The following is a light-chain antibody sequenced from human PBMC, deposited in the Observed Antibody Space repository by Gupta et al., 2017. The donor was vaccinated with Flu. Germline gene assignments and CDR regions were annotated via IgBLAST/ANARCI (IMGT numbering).Light chain of an antibody. CDR1: SSDVGGFNY. J-gene: IGLJ2*01. V-gene: IGLV2-8*01. Sequence: SVTISCTGTSSDVGGFNYVSWYQQHPGKAPKLMIYEVTKRPSGVPDRFSGSKSGNTASLTVSGLQADDEADYYCGSYAPNNNWVFGGGTKLTVL. CDR3: GSYAPNNNWV. CDR2: EVT.